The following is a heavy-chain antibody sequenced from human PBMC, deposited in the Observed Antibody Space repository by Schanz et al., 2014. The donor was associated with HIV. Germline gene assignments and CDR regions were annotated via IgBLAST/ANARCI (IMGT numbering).Heavy chain of an antibody. CDR2: ISYDGGNK. D-gene: IGHD1-20*01. CDR1: GFTFSSYG. Sequence: QVQLVESGGGVVQPGRSLRLSCAASGFTFSSYGMHWVRQAPGKGLEWVAVISYDGGNKYYADSVKGRFTISRDNSKNTLYLQMNSLRAEDTAVYYCARDKGDNWAGYYYYYGMDVWGQGTTVTVSS. J-gene: IGHJ6*02. V-gene: IGHV3-30*03. CDR3: ARDKGDNWAGYYYYYGMDV.